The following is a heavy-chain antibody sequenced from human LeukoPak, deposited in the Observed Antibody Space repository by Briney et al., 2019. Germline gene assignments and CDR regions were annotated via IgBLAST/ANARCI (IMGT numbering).Heavy chain of an antibody. J-gene: IGHJ4*02. CDR2: IYYSGNT. CDR3: ARFGMPAALDY. D-gene: IGHD2-2*01. Sequence: PSQTLSLTCTVSGGSINSSIYYWGWIRQPPGKGLEWIGYIYYSGNTYYNPSLKSRVIMSVDRSKNQFSLKLSSVTAADTAVYFCARFGMPAALDYWGQGTLVTVSS. V-gene: IGHV4-30-2*01. CDR1: GGSINSSIYY.